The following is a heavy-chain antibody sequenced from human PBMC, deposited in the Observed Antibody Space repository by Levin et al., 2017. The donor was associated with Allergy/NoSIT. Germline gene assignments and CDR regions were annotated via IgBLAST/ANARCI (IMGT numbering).Heavy chain of an antibody. CDR3: TGAQACRSLTCSGRGNYYYGMDG. CDR2: ISIRSNI. V-gene: IGHV3-21*01. D-gene: IGHD2-2*01. J-gene: IGHJ6*02. CDR1: GFTLNSYT. Sequence: GESLKISCEGSGFTLNSYTMNWVRQAPGKGLEWVSSISIRSNIYYAESSKGRFTISRDNAKNSLYLQMNSLGDEDTAVYYCTGAQACRSLTCSGRGNYYYGMDGWGQGTTVTVSS.